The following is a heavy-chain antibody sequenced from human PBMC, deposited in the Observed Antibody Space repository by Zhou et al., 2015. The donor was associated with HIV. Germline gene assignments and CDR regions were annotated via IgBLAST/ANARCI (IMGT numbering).Heavy chain of an antibody. Sequence: QVQLVQSGAEVKKPGSSVKVSCKASGGTFSSYAISWVRQAPGQGLEWMGGIIPIFGTANYAQKFQGRVTITADESTSTAYMELSSLRSEDTAVYYCARGGLRRDGFHDAFDIWGQGTMVTVSS. CDR2: IIPIFGTA. CDR3: ARGGLRRDGFHDAFDI. V-gene: IGHV1-69*01. CDR1: GGTFSSYA. J-gene: IGHJ3*02. D-gene: IGHD5-24*01.